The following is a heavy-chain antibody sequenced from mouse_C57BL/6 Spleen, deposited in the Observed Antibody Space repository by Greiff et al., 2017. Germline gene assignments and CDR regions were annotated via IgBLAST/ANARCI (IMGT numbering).Heavy chain of an antibody. V-gene: IGHV1-59*01. CDR1: GYTFTSYW. J-gene: IGHJ2*01. D-gene: IGHD4-1*01. CDR2: IDPSDSYT. CDR3: AELGPSLDD. Sequence: QVQLQQSGAELVRPGTSVKLSCKASGYTFTSYWMHWVKQRPGQGLEWIGVIDPSDSYTNYKQKFKGKATLTVDTSSSTAYMQLSSLTSEDSAVYYCAELGPSLDDWGQGTTLTVSS.